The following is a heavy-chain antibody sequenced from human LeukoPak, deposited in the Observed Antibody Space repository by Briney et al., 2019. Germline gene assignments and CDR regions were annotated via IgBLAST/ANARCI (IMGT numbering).Heavy chain of an antibody. Sequence: PSETLSLTCTVSGGSSSISSYYWGWIRQAPGKGLEWIGSVYYNGRTYYTPSLESRVTMSVDTSKNHFSLKLTSVTAADTAVYYCARDHYYDSSGRYWYFDLWGRGTLVTVSS. D-gene: IGHD3-22*01. J-gene: IGHJ2*01. V-gene: IGHV4-39*07. CDR1: GGSSSISSYY. CDR2: VYYNGRT. CDR3: ARDHYYDSSGRYWYFDL.